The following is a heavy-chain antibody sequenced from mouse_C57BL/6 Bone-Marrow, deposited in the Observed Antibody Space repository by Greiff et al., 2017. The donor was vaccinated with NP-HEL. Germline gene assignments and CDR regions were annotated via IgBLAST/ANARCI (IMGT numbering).Heavy chain of an antibody. D-gene: IGHD1-1*01. Sequence: DVKLQESGPGLVKPSQSLSLTCSVTGYSITSGYYWNWIRQFPGNKLEWMGYISYDGSNNYNPSLKNRISITRDTSKNQFFLKLNSVTTEDTATYYCARRGYYGSSYDFDYWGQGTTLTVSS. CDR1: GYSITSGYY. J-gene: IGHJ2*01. CDR3: ARRGYYGSSYDFDY. CDR2: ISYDGSN. V-gene: IGHV3-6*01.